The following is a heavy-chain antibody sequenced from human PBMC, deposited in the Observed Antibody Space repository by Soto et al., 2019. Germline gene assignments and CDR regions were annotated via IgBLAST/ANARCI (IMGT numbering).Heavy chain of an antibody. CDR1: EFSFNFYW. D-gene: IGHD3-3*01. Sequence: TGGSLRLSCAASEFSFNFYWMHWVRQTPGKGLVWVSRINPVGTITNYADSVEGRFIISRDNAATTLYLQMNSLSAEDTAIYYCTSDTFGLRDSWGQRTLVTVXS. CDR3: TSDTFGLRDS. CDR2: INPVGTIT. V-gene: IGHV3-74*01. J-gene: IGHJ4*02.